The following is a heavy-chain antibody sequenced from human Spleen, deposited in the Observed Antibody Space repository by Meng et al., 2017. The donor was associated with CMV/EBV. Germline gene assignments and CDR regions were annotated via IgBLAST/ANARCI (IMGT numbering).Heavy chain of an antibody. Sequence: GESLKISCAASGFTVTTNYMTWVRQAPGKGLEWVALISYDGSNKNYADSVKGRFTISRDNSKNTLYLQMNTMRAEDTAVYYCARVSRSPRGYFDFDYWGQGTLVTVSS. J-gene: IGHJ4*02. CDR2: ISYDGSNK. D-gene: IGHD2/OR15-2a*01. CDR1: GFTVTTNY. V-gene: IGHV3-30-3*01. CDR3: ARVSRSPRGYFDFDY.